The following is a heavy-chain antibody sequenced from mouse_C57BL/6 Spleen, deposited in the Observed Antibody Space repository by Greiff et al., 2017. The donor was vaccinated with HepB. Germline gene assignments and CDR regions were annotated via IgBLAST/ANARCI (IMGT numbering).Heavy chain of an antibody. CDR3: ARIYYYGSGYFDV. CDR1: GFSLTSYA. Sequence: VQRVESGPGLVAPSQSLSITCTVSGFSLTSYAISWVRQPPGKGLEWLGVIWTGGGTNYNSALKSRLSISKDNSKSQVFLKMNSLQTDDTAMYYCARIYYYGSGYFDVWGTGTTVTVSS. J-gene: IGHJ1*03. D-gene: IGHD1-1*01. V-gene: IGHV2-9-1*01. CDR2: IWTGGGT.